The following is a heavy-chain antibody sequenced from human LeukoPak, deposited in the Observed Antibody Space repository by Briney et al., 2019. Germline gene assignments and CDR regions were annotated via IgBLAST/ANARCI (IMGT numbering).Heavy chain of an antibody. CDR2: INPNSGGT. D-gene: IGHD3-3*01. V-gene: IGHV1-2*04. Sequence: ASVKVSCKASGYTFTGYYMHWVRRAPGQGLEWMGWINPNSGGTNYAQKFQGWVTMTRDTSISTAYMELSRLRSDDTAVYYCARLLPNKYDFWSGSTLREDYWGRGTLVTVSS. CDR3: ARLLPNKYDFWSGSTLREDY. CDR1: GYTFTGYY. J-gene: IGHJ4*02.